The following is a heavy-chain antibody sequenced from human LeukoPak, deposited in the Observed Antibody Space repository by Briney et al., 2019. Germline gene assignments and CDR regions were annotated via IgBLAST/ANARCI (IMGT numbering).Heavy chain of an antibody. CDR3: ARGRRLLFDP. CDR1: GGSFSGYY. V-gene: IGHV4-34*01. Sequence: SETLSLPCAVYGGSFSGYYWSWIRQPPGKGLEWIGEINHSGSTNYNPSLKSRVTISVDTSKNQFSLKLSSVTAADTAVYYCARGRRLLFDPWGQGTLVTVSS. CDR2: INHSGST. J-gene: IGHJ5*02. D-gene: IGHD5-24*01.